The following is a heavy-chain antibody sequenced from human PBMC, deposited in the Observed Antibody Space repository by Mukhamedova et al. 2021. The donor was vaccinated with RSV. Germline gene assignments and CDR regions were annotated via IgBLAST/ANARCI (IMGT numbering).Heavy chain of an antibody. CDR3: SRDLITVAGPDFDY. D-gene: IGHD6-19*01. Sequence: YAASVKGRFPISRDNPKNTLYLQMNSLRAEDTAGYYCSRDLITVAGPDFDYWGQGALVTVPS. J-gene: IGHJ4*02. V-gene: IGHV3-74*03.